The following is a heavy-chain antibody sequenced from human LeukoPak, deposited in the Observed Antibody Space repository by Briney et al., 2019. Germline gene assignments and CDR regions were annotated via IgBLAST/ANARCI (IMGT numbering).Heavy chain of an antibody. CDR2: IRYDGNYV. Sequence: GGSLRLSCEASGLNFSTYGMHWVRQAPGKGLEWVGFIRYDGNYVKYADSVKGRFTISRDNSKKTLYLQMNSLRPADTAVYFCAKEDYFDRRSYYLYYSYYMDVWGKGATVVVSS. V-gene: IGHV3-30*02. D-gene: IGHD3-22*01. CDR3: AKEDYFDRRSYYLYYSYYMDV. CDR1: GLNFSTYG. J-gene: IGHJ6*03.